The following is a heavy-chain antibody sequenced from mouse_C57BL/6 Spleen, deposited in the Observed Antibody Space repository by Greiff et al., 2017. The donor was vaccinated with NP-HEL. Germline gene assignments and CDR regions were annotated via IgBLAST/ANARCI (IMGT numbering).Heavy chain of an antibody. CDR3: ARRGYDAMDY. Sequence: VQLQQPGAELVRPGSSVKLSCKASGYTFTSYWMHWVKQRPIQGLEWIGNIDPSDSETHYNQKFKGKSTLTVDKSSSTAYMQLSSLTSEDSAVYYCARRGYDAMDYWGQGTSVTVSS. CDR1: GYTFTSYW. V-gene: IGHV1-52*01. J-gene: IGHJ4*01. CDR2: IDPSDSET.